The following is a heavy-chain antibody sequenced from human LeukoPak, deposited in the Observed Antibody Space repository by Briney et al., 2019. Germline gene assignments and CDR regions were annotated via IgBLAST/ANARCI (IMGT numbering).Heavy chain of an antibody. V-gene: IGHV4-59*08. J-gene: IGHJ4*02. CDR3: ASNYYGSGSLDY. CDR1: GGSISSYY. D-gene: IGHD3-10*01. CDR2: IYYSGST. Sequence: SETLSLTCTVSGGSISSYYWSWIRQPPGKGLEWTGYIYYSGSTNYNPSLKSRVTISVDTSKNQFSLKVSSVTAADTAVYYCASNYYGSGSLDYWGQGNLVTVSS.